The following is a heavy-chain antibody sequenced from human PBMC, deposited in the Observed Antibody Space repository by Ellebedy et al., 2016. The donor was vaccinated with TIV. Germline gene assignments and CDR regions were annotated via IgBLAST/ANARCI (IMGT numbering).Heavy chain of an antibody. Sequence: MPSETLSLTCTVSGGSISRYYWSWIRQPPGKGLEWIANIHDSGLAKYNPSLWSRVTILVDTSKNQFSLKLSSVTAADTAVYSCARGQYYYYGMDVWGQGTTVTVSS. CDR3: ARGQYYYYGMDV. J-gene: IGHJ6*02. CDR2: IHDSGLA. V-gene: IGHV4-59*12. CDR1: GGSISRYY.